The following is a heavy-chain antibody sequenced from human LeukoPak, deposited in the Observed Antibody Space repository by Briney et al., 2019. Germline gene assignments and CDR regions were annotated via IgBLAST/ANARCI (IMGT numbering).Heavy chain of an antibody. CDR1: GYTFTGYY. Sequence: ASVKVSCKASGYTFTGYYMHWVRQAPGQGLEWMGWINPNSGGTNYAQKFQGWVTMTRDTSISTAYMELSRLRSDDTAVYYCARERRYYYYYYGMDVWGQGTTVTVSS. J-gene: IGHJ6*02. CDR2: INPNSGGT. V-gene: IGHV1-2*04. CDR3: ARERRYYYYYYGMDV.